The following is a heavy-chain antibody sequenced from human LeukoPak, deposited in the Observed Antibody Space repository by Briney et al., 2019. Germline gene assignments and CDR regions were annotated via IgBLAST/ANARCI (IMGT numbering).Heavy chain of an antibody. CDR1: GYTFTSYD. CDR3: ARAPLEYSSGYALNYYYYYYMDV. D-gene: IGHD3-22*01. V-gene: IGHV1-8*01. Sequence: GASVKGSCKASGYTFTSYDINWVRQATGHGLEWMGWMNPNSGNTGYAQKFQGRVTITRNTSISTAYMELSSLRSEDTAVYYCARAPLEYSSGYALNYYYYYYMDVWGKGNTVTVSS. CDR2: MNPNSGNT. J-gene: IGHJ6*03.